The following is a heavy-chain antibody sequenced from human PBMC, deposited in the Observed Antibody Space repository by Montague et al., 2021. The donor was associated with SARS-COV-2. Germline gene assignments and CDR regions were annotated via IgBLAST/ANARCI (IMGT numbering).Heavy chain of an antibody. CDR2: TFYKTEWNY. J-gene: IGHJ6*02. V-gene: IGHV6-1*01. Sequence: CAISGDSVSRHGIAWEGLRPSPARGLDWMRRTFYKTEWNYHYADSVKSRITIDPDTSKNQVSLQLRSVTPEDTAVYFCARVRHLGRGMDVWGQGTTVTVSS. D-gene: IGHD7-27*01. CDR3: ARVRHLGRGMDV. CDR1: GDSVSRHGIA.